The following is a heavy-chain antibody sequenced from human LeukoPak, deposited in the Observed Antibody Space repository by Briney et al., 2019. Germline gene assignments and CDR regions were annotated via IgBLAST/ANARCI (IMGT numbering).Heavy chain of an antibody. J-gene: IGHJ3*02. CDR2: IYYSGST. D-gene: IGHD7-27*01. CDR1: DGSISSSSYY. Sequence: PSETLSLTCTVSDGSISSSSYYWRWIRQPPGKGLEWIGSIYYSGSTYYNPSLKSRVTISADTSKNQFSLRLSSVTAADTALYYCARDSNWGRAFDSWGQGTMVTVSS. V-gene: IGHV4-39*07. CDR3: ARDSNWGRAFDS.